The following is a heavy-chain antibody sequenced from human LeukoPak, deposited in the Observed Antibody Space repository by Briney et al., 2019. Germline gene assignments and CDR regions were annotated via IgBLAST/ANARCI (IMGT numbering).Heavy chain of an antibody. CDR2: ISSNGGST. CDR1: GFTFSSYA. D-gene: IGHD6-25*01. CDR3: ARDGTPIHGSGWVYMDV. V-gene: IGHV3-64*01. Sequence: GGSLRLSCAASGFTFSSYAMHWVRQAPGKGLEYVSAISSNGGSTYYANSVKGRFTISRDNSKNTLYLQMGSLRAEDTAVYYCARDGTPIHGSGWVYMDVWGKGTTVTISS. J-gene: IGHJ6*04.